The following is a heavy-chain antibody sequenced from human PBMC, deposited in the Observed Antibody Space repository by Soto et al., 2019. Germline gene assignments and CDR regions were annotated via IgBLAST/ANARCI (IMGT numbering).Heavy chain of an antibody. CDR1: GGSTSRGGYY. Sequence: SETRSLTCSVSGGSTSRGGYYWSWIRQHQGKGLEWIGYIYYSGSTYSSPSLKSRVTISVDTSKNQFSLKLSSVTAADTAVYYCATGGVVVPAARSFDYWGQGTLVTVSS. V-gene: IGHV4-31*03. D-gene: IGHD2-2*01. CDR3: ATGGVVVPAARSFDY. CDR2: IYYSGST. J-gene: IGHJ4*02.